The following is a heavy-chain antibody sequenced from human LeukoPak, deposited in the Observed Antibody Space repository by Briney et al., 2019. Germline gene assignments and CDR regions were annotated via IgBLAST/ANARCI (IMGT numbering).Heavy chain of an antibody. D-gene: IGHD3-10*01. Sequence: GASLRISCNGSGYSFTSYWISWVRQMPGKGLEWMGRVDPSDSYTNYSPSFQGHVSISADKSISTAYLQWRSLKASDTAMYYCASLFRDDVFDIWGQGTMVTVSS. V-gene: IGHV5-10-1*01. CDR2: VDPSDSYT. CDR1: GYSFTSYW. J-gene: IGHJ3*02. CDR3: ASLFRDDVFDI.